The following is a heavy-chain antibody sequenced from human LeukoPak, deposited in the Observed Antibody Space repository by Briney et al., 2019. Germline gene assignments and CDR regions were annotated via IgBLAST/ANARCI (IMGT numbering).Heavy chain of an antibody. CDR3: ARGRLSSGWYGGYYFDY. J-gene: IGHJ4*02. Sequence: SETLSLTCTVSGGSISSSSYYWGWIRQPPGKGLEWIGSIYYSGSTYYNPSLKSRVTISVDTSKNQFSLKLSSVTAADTAVYYCARGRLSSGWYGGYYFDYWGQGTLITVSS. CDR1: GGSISSSSYY. D-gene: IGHD6-19*01. V-gene: IGHV4-39*01. CDR2: IYYSGST.